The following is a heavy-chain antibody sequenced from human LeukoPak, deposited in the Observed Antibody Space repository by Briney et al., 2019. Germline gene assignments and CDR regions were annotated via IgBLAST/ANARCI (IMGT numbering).Heavy chain of an antibody. CDR1: GDSISSSY. J-gene: IGHJ4*02. D-gene: IGHD6-19*01. CDR2: IHTSGST. CDR3: ARVRLGRGLDY. Sequence: SETLSLTCTVSGDSISSSYWGWIRQPAGKGLEWIGRIHTSGSTYYSPSLKSRVTTSVDTSTNQFSLKLSSVTAADTAMYYCARVRLGRGLDYWGQGTLVTVSS. V-gene: IGHV4-4*07.